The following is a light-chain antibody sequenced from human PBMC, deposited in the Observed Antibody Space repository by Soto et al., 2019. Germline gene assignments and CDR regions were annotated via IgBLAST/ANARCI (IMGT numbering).Light chain of an antibody. CDR1: QTINSA. CDR2: GAS. CDR3: QQYHYWWT. J-gene: IGKJ1*01. V-gene: IGKV3-15*01. Sequence: EIVLTQSPATLSVSPGDRATLSCRASQTINSALAWYQQKPGQAPRLLIYGASTRATAIADRFSASGSGTDSPLTISSLQSDDAAVYYRQQYHYWWTFGQGTKVEIK.